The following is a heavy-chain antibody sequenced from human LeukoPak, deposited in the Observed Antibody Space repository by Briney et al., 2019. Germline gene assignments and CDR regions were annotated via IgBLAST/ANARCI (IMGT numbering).Heavy chain of an antibody. CDR2: IYHSGST. V-gene: IGHV4-30-2*01. CDR3: ARDQVDTAMVFDY. Sequence: SETLSLTCAVSGGSISSGGYSWSWIRQPPGKGLEWIGYIYHSGSTYYNPSLKSRVTISVDRSKNQFSLKLSSVTAADTAVYYCARDQVDTAMVFDYWGQGTLVTVSS. CDR1: GGSISSGGYS. J-gene: IGHJ4*02. D-gene: IGHD5-18*01.